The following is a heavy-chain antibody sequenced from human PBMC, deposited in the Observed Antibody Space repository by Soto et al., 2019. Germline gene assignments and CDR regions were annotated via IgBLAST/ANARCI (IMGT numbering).Heavy chain of an antibody. J-gene: IGHJ6*02. CDR2: IIPIFDTA. CDR3: ARGQVYSSGRYYYYGMDV. V-gene: IGHV1-69*13. CDR1: GYTFTGYY. Sequence: ASVRVSCKXSGYTFTGYYMHWVRQAPGQGLEWMGGIIPIFDTANYAQKFQGRVTITADESTSTAYMELNSLRSEDTAVYYCARGQVYSSGRYYYYGMDVWGQGTTVTVSS. D-gene: IGHD6-19*01.